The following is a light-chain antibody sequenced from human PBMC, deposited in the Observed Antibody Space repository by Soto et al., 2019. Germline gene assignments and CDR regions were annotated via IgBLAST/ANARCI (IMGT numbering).Light chain of an antibody. CDR3: QQTYSTPRT. V-gene: IGKV1-39*01. CDR1: QSISTY. J-gene: IGKJ1*01. CDR2: AAS. Sequence: DIQMTQSPSSLSASVGDTVTITCRASQSISTYLNWYQQKPGKAPKLLIYAASSLQSGVPSRFSGSGSGTDFALTIGSLQPEDFATYYCQQTYSTPRTFGHGTKVDIK.